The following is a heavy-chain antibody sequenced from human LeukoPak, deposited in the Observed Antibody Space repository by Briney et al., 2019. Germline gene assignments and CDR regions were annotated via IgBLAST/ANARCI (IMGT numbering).Heavy chain of an antibody. Sequence: GGSLRLSCAASGFTFSSYWMHWVRQAPGKGLVWVSRINEDGSTTNYADSVKGRFTISRDNAKNTLYLQMNSLRAEDTAVYYCARDDVARAFDIWGQGTMVTVSS. J-gene: IGHJ3*02. CDR3: ARDDVARAFDI. CDR2: INEDGSTT. CDR1: GFTFSSYW. V-gene: IGHV3-74*01.